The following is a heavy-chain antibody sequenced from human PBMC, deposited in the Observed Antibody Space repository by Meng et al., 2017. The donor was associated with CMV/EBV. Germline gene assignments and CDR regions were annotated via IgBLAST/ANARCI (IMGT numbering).Heavy chain of an antibody. J-gene: IGHJ4*02. V-gene: IGHV1-69*04. CDR3: ARDQTYYYGSGSYSPFGY. CDR2: IIPILGIA. CDR1: GGNFSSYT. Sequence: GGNFSSYTISWVRQAPGQGLEWMGRIIPILGIANYAQKFQGRVTITADKSTSTAYMELSSLRSEDTAVYYCARDQTYYYGSGSYSPFGYWGQGTLVTVS. D-gene: IGHD3-10*01.